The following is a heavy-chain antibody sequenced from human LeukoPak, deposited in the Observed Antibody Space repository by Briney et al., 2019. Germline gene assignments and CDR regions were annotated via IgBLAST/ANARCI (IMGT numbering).Heavy chain of an antibody. Sequence: PSETLSLTCTVSGGSITRYYWTWIRQPPGKGLEWIGYIFSNGSTNYNPSLKSRVAVPLDTSKRQFSLRLTSVTAADTAVYYCARDGCSSTSCYSVYYYGMDVWGQGTTVTVSS. J-gene: IGHJ6*02. V-gene: IGHV4-59*01. CDR3: ARDGCSSTSCYSVYYYGMDV. D-gene: IGHD2-2*01. CDR2: IFSNGST. CDR1: GGSITRYY.